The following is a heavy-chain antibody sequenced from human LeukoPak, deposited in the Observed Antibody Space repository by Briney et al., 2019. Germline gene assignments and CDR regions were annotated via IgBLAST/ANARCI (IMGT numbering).Heavy chain of an antibody. V-gene: IGHV3-7*01. Sequence: GGSLRLSCAAPGFKFSSNWMSWVRQAPGKGLEWVANIKQDGSEKYYVDSVKGRFTISRDNAKNSLYLQMNSLRAEDTAVYYCAREGPSVTPYYWGQGTLVTVSS. CDR2: IKQDGSEK. D-gene: IGHD4-17*01. CDR1: GFKFSSNW. J-gene: IGHJ4*02. CDR3: AREGPSVTPYY.